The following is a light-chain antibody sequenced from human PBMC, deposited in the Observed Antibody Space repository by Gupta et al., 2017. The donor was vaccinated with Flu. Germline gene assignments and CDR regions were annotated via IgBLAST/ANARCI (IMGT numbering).Light chain of an antibody. V-gene: IGKV1-39*01. CDR1: QSISYH. J-gene: IGKJ1*01. CDR2: AAS. CDR3: LQGYRIPWT. Sequence: DIQMTQSQSSLSASVGDRVTITCRVSQSISYHLDWYKQRPGKAPNLLIYAASNLQGGDPARFSGSGSGTTFKLNISSLQPEDVTTYYCLQGYRIPWTFGHGTKVEV.